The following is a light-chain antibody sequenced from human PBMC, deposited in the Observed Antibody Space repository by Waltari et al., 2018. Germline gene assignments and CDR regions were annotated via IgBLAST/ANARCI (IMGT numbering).Light chain of an antibody. CDR1: QTVRTTY. V-gene: IGKV3-20*01. Sequence: GTLSLSPGERATLSCRASQTVRTTYLAWYQQKPGQAPTLLIYGASSRATGIPDRFSGSGSGTDFSLTISSLEPEDFAVYYCQQYDISPLTFGGGTKVEIK. CDR3: QQYDISPLT. CDR2: GAS. J-gene: IGKJ4*01.